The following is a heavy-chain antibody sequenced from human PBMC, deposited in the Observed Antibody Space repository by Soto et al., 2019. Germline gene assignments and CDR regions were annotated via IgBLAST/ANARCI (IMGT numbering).Heavy chain of an antibody. V-gene: IGHV1-18*01. D-gene: IGHD1-1*01. CDR1: GYAFTTYG. CDR2: ISAHNGNT. Sequence: QVHLVQSGAEVKKPGASVKVSCKGSGYAFTTYGITWVRQAPGQGLEWMGWISAHNGNTNYAQKLQGRVTVTRDTSTSTADMELRSLGSDDTAVYYCARGRYGDYCGQGALVNVSS. J-gene: IGHJ4*02. CDR3: ARGRYGDY.